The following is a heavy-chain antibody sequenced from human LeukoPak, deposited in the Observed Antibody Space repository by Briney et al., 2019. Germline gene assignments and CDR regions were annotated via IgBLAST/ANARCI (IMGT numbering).Heavy chain of an antibody. CDR2: ISYDGSNK. D-gene: IGHD6-13*01. Sequence: GRSLRLSCAASGFTFSSYAMHWVRQAPGKGLEWVAVISYDGSNKYYADSVKGRFTISRDNAKNSLYLQMNSLRAEDTAVYYCARADPYSSSWYFGYWGQGTLVTVSS. J-gene: IGHJ4*02. CDR1: GFTFSSYA. CDR3: ARADPYSSSWYFGY. V-gene: IGHV3-30-3*01.